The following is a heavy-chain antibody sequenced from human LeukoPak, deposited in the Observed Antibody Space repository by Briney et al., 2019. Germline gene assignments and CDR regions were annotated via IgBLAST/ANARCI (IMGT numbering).Heavy chain of an antibody. CDR3: ANSHYPSYCSGGSFYSGGWFDP. CDR1: GGTFSSYA. V-gene: IGHV1-69*13. CDR2: IIPIFGTA. Sequence: ASVKVSCKASGGTFSSYAISWVRQAPGQGLEWMGGIIPIFGTANYAQKFQGRVTITADESTSTAYMELSSLRSEDTAVYYCANSHYPSYCSGGSFYSGGWFDPWGQGTLVTVSS. D-gene: IGHD2-15*01. J-gene: IGHJ5*02.